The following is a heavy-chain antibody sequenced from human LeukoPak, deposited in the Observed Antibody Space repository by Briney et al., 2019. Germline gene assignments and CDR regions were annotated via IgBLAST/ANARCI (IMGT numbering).Heavy chain of an antibody. CDR1: GGSISSSSYY. Sequence: KPSETLSLTCTVSGGSISSSSYYWGWIRQPPGKGLEWIGSIYYSGSTYYNPSLKSRVTISVDTSKNQFSLKLSSVTAADTAVYYCARETFGNSSSSIDYWGQGTLVTVSS. D-gene: IGHD6-13*01. CDR3: ARETFGNSSSSIDY. V-gene: IGHV4-39*07. CDR2: IYYSGST. J-gene: IGHJ4*02.